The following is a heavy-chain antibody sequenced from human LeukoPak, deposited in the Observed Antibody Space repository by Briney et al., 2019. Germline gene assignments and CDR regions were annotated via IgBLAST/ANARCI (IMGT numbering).Heavy chain of an antibody. J-gene: IGHJ4*02. CDR1: DYSISSGFY. CDR3: ARDLSGGTHDY. CDR2: ISHSGST. V-gene: IGHV4-38-2*02. Sequence: SESLSLTCAVSDYSISSGFYWGWIRQRPGRGLEWIGSISHSGSTYYNPSLKSRVTISVDTSNNQFSLNLWSVTAADTAVYYCARDLSGGTHDYWGQGTLVTVSS. D-gene: IGHD1-26*01.